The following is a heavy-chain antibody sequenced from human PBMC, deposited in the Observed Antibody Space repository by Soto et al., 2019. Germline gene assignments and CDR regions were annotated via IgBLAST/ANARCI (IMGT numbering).Heavy chain of an antibody. J-gene: IGHJ4*02. CDR3: ARVDAEGYYGLGSYVDY. V-gene: IGHV3-66*01. Sequence: EVQLVESGGGLVQPGGSLRLSCAASGFTVSSNYMSWVRQAPGKGLEWVSVIYSGGSTYYADSVKGRFTISRDNSKNTLYLQMNSLRAEDTAVYYCARVDAEGYYGLGSYVDYWGQGTLVTVSS. CDR2: IYSGGST. D-gene: IGHD3-10*01. CDR1: GFTVSSNY.